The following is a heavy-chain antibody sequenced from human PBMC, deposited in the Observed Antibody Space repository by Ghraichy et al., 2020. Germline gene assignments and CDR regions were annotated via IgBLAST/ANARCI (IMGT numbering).Heavy chain of an antibody. CDR1: GGTFSSYA. J-gene: IGHJ6*02. V-gene: IGHV1-69*06. CDR2: IIHIFGTA. CDR3: ARDPVRNLLELRYFDWGDYYYYGMDV. D-gene: IGHD3-9*01. Sequence: SVKVTCKASGGTFSSYAISWVRQAPGQGLEWMGGIIHIFGTANYAQKFQGRVTITADKSTSTAYMELSSLRSEDTAVYYCARDPVRNLLELRYFDWGDYYYYGMDVWGQGTTVTVSS.